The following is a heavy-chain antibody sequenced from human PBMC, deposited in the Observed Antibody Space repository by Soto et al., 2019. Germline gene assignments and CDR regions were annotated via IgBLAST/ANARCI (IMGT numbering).Heavy chain of an antibody. J-gene: IGHJ6*02. V-gene: IGHV3-30*18. D-gene: IGHD3-10*01. Sequence: GGSLRLSCAASGFTFSTYGMQWVRQAPGKGLEWVAVISYDGYLKYYVDAVKGRFTVARDNSKNTLFLEMNSLRVEDTAVYFCAKDFKVSGSHYGTLNYYYGMDVWGQGPTVTVSS. CDR1: GFTFSTYG. CDR3: AKDFKVSGSHYGTLNYYYGMDV. CDR2: ISYDGYLK.